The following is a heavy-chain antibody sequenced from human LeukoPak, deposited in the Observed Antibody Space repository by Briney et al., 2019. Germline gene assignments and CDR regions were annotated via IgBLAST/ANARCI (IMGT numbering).Heavy chain of an antibody. V-gene: IGHV4-30-2*01. D-gene: IGHD1-1*01. CDR3: ARGWNGPLGYYYYMDV. CDR2: IYHSGST. J-gene: IGHJ6*03. Sequence: PSQTLSLTCTVSGGSISSGGYYWSWIRQPPGKGLEWIGYIYHSGSTYYNPSLKSRVTISVDRSKNQFSLKLSSVTAADTAVYYCARGWNGPLGYYYYMDVWGKGTTVTVSS. CDR1: GGSISSGGYY.